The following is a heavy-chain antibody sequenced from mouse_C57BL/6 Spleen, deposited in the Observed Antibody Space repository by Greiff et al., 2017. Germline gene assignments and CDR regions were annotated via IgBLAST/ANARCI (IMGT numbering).Heavy chain of an antibody. Sequence: VQLQQPGAELVRPGSSVKLSCKASGYTFTSYWMDWVKQRPGQGLEWIGNIYPSDSETHYNQKFKDKATLTVDKSSSTAYMQLSSLTSEDSAVYYCARERGSSGYFDYWGQGTTLTVSS. V-gene: IGHV1-61*01. J-gene: IGHJ2*01. D-gene: IGHD3-2*02. CDR3: ARERGSSGYFDY. CDR1: GYTFTSYW. CDR2: IYPSDSET.